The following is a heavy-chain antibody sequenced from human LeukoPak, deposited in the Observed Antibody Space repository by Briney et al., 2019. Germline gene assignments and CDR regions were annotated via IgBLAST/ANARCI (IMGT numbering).Heavy chain of an antibody. CDR3: ARGGTIFGVVTLFDY. J-gene: IGHJ4*02. CDR1: GYTFTSYY. Sequence: ASVKVSCKASGYTFTSYYMHWVRQAPGQGLEWMGIINPSGGSTSYAQKFQGRVTMTRDTSTSTVYMELSSLRSEDTAVYYCARGGTIFGVVTLFDYWGQGTLVTVSS. CDR2: INPSGGST. V-gene: IGHV1-46*01. D-gene: IGHD3-3*01.